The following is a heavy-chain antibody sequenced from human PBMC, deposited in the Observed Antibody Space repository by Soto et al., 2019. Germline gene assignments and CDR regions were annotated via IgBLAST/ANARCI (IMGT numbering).Heavy chain of an antibody. V-gene: IGHV3-30*18. CDR3: AKDRGSSWTDY. CDR1: GFTFSSYG. Sequence: PGGSLRLSCAASGFTFSSYGMHWVRQAPGRGLEWVAVISYDGSNKYYADSVKGRFTISRDNSKNTLYLQMNSLRAEDTAVYYCAKDRGSSWTDYWGQGTLVTVSS. D-gene: IGHD6-13*01. CDR2: ISYDGSNK. J-gene: IGHJ4*02.